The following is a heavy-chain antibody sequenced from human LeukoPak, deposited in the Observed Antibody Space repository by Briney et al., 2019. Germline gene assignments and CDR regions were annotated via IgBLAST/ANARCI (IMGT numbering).Heavy chain of an antibody. CDR3: VGVETITMVRGASGDV. D-gene: IGHD3-10*01. CDR1: GFTFSSYE. Sequence: PGGSLRLSCAASGFTFSSYEMNWVRQAPGKGLEWVSVIHSGGRAYYADSVKGRFTTSRDNSKNTLDLQMNSLSVEDTAVYYCVGVETITMVRGASGDVWGKGTTVTVSS. J-gene: IGHJ6*04. V-gene: IGHV3-66*02. CDR2: IHSGGRA.